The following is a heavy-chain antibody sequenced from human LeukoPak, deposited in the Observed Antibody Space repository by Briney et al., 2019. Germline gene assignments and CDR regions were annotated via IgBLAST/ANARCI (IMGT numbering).Heavy chain of an antibody. Sequence: GGSLRLSCAASGFTFSDYYMSWIRQAPGKGLEWVSYISSSSSYTNYADSVKGRFTISRDNAKNSLYLQMNSLRAEDTAVYYCARGLYYYDSSGYYGDTFDVWGQGTMVIVSS. CDR1: GFTFSDYY. V-gene: IGHV3-11*05. J-gene: IGHJ3*01. CDR3: ARGLYYYDSSGYYGDTFDV. D-gene: IGHD3-22*01. CDR2: ISSSSSYT.